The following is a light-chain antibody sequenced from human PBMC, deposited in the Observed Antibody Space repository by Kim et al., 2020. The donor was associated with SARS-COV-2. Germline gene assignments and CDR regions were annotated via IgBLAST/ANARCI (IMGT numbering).Light chain of an antibody. V-gene: IGKV1-16*02. CDR1: QDISTD. Sequence: ASVGDRVTITGRAGQDISTDLAWFQQKPGQAPKSLISAASSLQSGVPSKFSGSGSGTDFTLTISSLQPDDFATYYCQQYNVYPITFGQGTRLEIK. CDR2: AAS. CDR3: QQYNVYPIT. J-gene: IGKJ5*01.